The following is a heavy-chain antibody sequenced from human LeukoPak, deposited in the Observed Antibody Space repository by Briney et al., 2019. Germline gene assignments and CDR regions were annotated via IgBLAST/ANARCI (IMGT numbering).Heavy chain of an antibody. J-gene: IGHJ4*02. Sequence: GGSLRLSCAASGFTFSSYSMNWVRQAPGKGLEWVSSISSSSSTIYYADSVRGRFTISRDNAKNSLYLQMNSLRAEDTAVYYCASGVAVAGTRGPDYWGQGTLVTVSS. CDR3: ASGVAVAGTRGPDY. CDR2: ISSSSSTI. V-gene: IGHV3-48*01. CDR1: GFTFSSYS. D-gene: IGHD6-19*01.